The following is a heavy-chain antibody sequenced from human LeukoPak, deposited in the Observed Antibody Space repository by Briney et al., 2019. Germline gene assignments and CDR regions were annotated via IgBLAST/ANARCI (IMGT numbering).Heavy chain of an antibody. V-gene: IGHV3-33*01. J-gene: IGHJ4*02. Sequence: GGSLRLSCAASGFTVSSYCMHWVRQAPGKGLEWVSVIWYDGSNKYDADAVKCLFTISRNNSKNTLYLQMNRLRADDAALYYCAREAPSRRDWTLLGGVYGSFDYWGQGTLVTASS. D-gene: IGHD2-8*01. CDR3: AREAPSRRDWTLLGGVYGSFDY. CDR2: IWYDGSNK. CDR1: GFTVSSYC.